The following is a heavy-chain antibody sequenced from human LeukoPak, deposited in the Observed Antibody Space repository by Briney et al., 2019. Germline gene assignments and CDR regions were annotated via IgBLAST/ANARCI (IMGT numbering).Heavy chain of an antibody. J-gene: IGHJ6*02. Sequence: ASVKVSCKASGYTFTSYDINWVRQATGQGLEWMGWMNPNSGNTGYAQKFQGRVTMTRNTSISTAYMELSSLRSEDTAVYYCARYYDFWSGYYYYYYYGMDVWGQGTTVTVSS. V-gene: IGHV1-8*01. CDR1: GYTFTSYD. D-gene: IGHD3-3*01. CDR3: ARYYDFWSGYYYYYYYGMDV. CDR2: MNPNSGNT.